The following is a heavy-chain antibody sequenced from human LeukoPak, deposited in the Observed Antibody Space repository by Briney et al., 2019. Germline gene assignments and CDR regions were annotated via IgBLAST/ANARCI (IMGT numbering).Heavy chain of an antibody. CDR3: ARDPEDIWSGYYYYYYGMDV. CDR2: INPNSGGT. CDR1: GYTFTGYY. D-gene: IGHD3-3*01. J-gene: IGHJ6*02. Sequence: ASVKVSCKASGYTFTGYYMHWVRQAPGQGLEWMGWINPNSGGTNYAQKFQGRVTMTRDTSISTAYMELSRLRSDDTAVYYCARDPEDIWSGYYYYYYGMDVWGQGTTVTVSS. V-gene: IGHV1-2*02.